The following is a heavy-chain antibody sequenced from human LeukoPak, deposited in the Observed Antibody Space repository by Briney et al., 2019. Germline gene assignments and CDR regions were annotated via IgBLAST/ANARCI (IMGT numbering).Heavy chain of an antibody. J-gene: IGHJ5*02. CDR3: ARTGYSSGWFGGDWFDP. CDR1: GYSISSGYY. D-gene: IGHD6-19*01. V-gene: IGHV4-38-2*02. Sequence: PSETLSLTCTVSGYSISSGYYWGWTRQPPGKGLEWIGSIYHSGSTYYNPSLKSRVTISVDTSKNQFSLKLSSVTAADTAVYYCARTGYSSGWFGGDWFDPWGQGTLVTVSS. CDR2: IYHSGST.